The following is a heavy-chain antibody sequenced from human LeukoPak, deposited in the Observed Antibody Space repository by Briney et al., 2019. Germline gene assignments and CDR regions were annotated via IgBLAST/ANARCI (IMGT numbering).Heavy chain of an antibody. CDR3: ARDPGGQSSSPFDY. J-gene: IGHJ4*02. V-gene: IGHV3-30-3*01. D-gene: IGHD6-6*01. Sequence: PGGSLRLSCAASGFTFSSYAMHWVRQAPGKGLEWVAVISYDGSNKYYADSVKGRFTISRDNSKNTLYLQMNSLRAEDTAVYCCARDPGGQSSSPFDYWGQGTLVTVSS. CDR2: ISYDGSNK. CDR1: GFTFSSYA.